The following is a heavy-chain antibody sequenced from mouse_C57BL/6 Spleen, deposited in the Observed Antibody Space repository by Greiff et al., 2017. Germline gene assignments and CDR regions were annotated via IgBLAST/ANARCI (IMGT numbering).Heavy chain of an antibody. V-gene: IGHV5-6*01. J-gene: IGHJ1*03. Sequence: DVQLVESGGDLVKPGGSLKLSCAASGFTFSSYGMSWVRQTPDKRLEWVATISSGGSYTYYPDSVKGRFTISRDNAKNTLYLQMSSLKSEDTAMYYCARHAPPEYFEVWGTGTTVTVSS. CDR1: GFTFSSYG. CDR3: ARHAPPEYFEV. CDR2: ISSGGSYT.